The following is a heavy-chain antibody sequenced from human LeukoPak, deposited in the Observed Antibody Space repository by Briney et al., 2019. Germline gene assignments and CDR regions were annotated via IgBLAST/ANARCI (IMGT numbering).Heavy chain of an antibody. CDR1: GGSFSGGGTY. V-gene: IGHV4-61*02. Sequence: PSQTLSLTCTVSGGSFSGGGTYWNWIRQSAEKGLEWIGRVYASGSTNYNPSLQSRVTISVDTSKNQFSLKLSSVTAADTAVYYCASMSPPGNPPRKYDSSGYVIDYWGQGTLVTVSS. D-gene: IGHD3-22*01. CDR2: VYASGST. CDR3: ASMSPPGNPPRKYDSSGYVIDY. J-gene: IGHJ4*02.